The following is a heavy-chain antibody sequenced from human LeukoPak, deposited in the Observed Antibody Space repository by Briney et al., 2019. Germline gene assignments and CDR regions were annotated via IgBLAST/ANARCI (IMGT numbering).Heavy chain of an antibody. CDR1: GFTFSSYN. V-gene: IGHV3-21*01. CDR3: ARVLETDCSGGSCYSGLDY. CDR2: ISRTSSYI. J-gene: IGHJ4*02. Sequence: GGSLRLSCAASGFTFSSYNMTWVRQAPGKGLGWVSSISRTSSYIYYADSVKGRFTISRDNAQNSLYLQMNSLRVEDTAVYYCARVLETDCSGGSCYSGLDYWGQGTLVTVSS. D-gene: IGHD2-15*01.